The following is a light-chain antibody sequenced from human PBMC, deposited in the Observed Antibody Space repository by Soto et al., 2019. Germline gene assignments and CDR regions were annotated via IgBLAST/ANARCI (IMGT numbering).Light chain of an antibody. Sequence: QSVLRDPASVCGSPGQWITISFTGTSSDVGGYNYVSWYQQHPGKAPKLMIYEVSNRPSGVSNRFSGSKSGNTASLTISGLQAEDEADYYCSSYTSSSTLVFGTGTKVTVL. V-gene: IGLV2-14*01. CDR1: SSDVGGYNY. CDR3: SSYTSSSTLV. CDR2: EVS. J-gene: IGLJ1*01.